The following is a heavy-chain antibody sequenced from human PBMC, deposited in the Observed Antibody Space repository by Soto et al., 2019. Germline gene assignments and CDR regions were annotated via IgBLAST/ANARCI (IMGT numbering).Heavy chain of an antibody. D-gene: IGHD3-22*01. V-gene: IGHV3-21*01. CDR2: SSSSSSYI. J-gene: IGHJ3*02. CDR3: ARGGGTYYYDSSGYRQAFDI. Sequence: GGSLRLSCAASGFTFSSYSMNWVRQAPGKGLEWVSSSSSSSSYIYYADSVKGRFTISRDNAKTSLYLQMNSLRAEDTAVYYCARGGGTYYYDSSGYRQAFDIWGQGTMVTVSS. CDR1: GFTFSSYS.